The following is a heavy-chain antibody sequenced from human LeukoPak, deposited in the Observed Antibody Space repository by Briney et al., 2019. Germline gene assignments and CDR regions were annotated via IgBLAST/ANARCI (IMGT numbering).Heavy chain of an antibody. CDR1: GGSFSGYY. Sequence: SETLSLTCAVYGGSFSGYYWNWIRQSPGKGLEWIGEINHSGSTNYNPSLKSRVTISIDTSKNQFSLRLNSVTAADTAVYYCARAYYYDSSGYYPLDYWGQGTLVTVSS. J-gene: IGHJ4*02. CDR3: ARAYYYDSSGYYPLDY. CDR2: INHSGST. V-gene: IGHV4-34*01. D-gene: IGHD3-22*01.